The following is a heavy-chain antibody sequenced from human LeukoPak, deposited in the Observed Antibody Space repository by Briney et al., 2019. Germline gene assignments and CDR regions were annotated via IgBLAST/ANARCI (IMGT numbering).Heavy chain of an antibody. CDR1: GYSFTTYW. J-gene: IGHJ4*02. CDR3: ARMIGLGEVSPYFDY. CDR2: IYPRDSDI. Sequence: HGESLKISCKASGYSFTTYWIAWVRQMPGKGLEWMGIIYPRDSDIRYSPPFQGQVTISADKSISTAYLQWNSLKASDTAMYYCARMIGLGEVSPYFDYWGQGSLVTVSS. V-gene: IGHV5-51*01. D-gene: IGHD3-16*02.